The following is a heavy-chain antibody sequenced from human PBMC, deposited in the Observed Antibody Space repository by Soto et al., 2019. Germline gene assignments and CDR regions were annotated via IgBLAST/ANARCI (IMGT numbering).Heavy chain of an antibody. CDR2: INAGNGNT. V-gene: IGHV1-3*01. CDR1: GYTFTSYA. D-gene: IGHD3-10*01. Sequence: ASVKVSCKASGYTFTSYAMHWVRQAPGQRLEWMGWINAGNGNTKYSQKFQGRVTITRDTSASTAYMELSSLRSEDTAVYYCAIDQDGVYGSGSWVWFDPWGQGTLVTVSS. J-gene: IGHJ5*02. CDR3: AIDQDGVYGSGSWVWFDP.